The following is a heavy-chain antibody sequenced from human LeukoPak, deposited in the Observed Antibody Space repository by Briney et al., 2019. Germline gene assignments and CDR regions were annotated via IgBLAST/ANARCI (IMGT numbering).Heavy chain of an antibody. Sequence: ASVKVSCKASGYTFTSYAMHWVRQAPGQRLEWMGWINAGNGNTKYSQKFQGRVTITRDTSASTAYMELSSLRSEDTAVYYCASLVLGYCSSTSCPETHYWGQGTLVTVSS. D-gene: IGHD2-2*01. CDR3: ASLVLGYCSSTSCPETHY. CDR2: INAGNGNT. V-gene: IGHV1-3*01. CDR1: GYTFTSYA. J-gene: IGHJ4*02.